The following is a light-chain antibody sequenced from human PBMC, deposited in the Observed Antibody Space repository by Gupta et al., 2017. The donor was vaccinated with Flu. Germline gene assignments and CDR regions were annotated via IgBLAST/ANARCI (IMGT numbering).Light chain of an antibody. Sequence: ISCTGTSSDVGGYDYVSWYQQHPGKVPKIMIYDVTKRPSGVPDRFSGAKSGNTDFLTVSGLQAEDDADYYCCSYAGSYAGNYYLFGGGTKLTVL. CDR3: CSYAGSYAGNYYL. CDR1: SSDVGGYDY. CDR2: DVT. V-gene: IGLV2-11*01. J-gene: IGLJ2*01.